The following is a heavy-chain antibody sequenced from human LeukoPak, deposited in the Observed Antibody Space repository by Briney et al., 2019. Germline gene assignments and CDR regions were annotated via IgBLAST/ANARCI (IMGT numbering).Heavy chain of an antibody. Sequence: SETLSLTCSVSGGLISSSGNFYWGWIRQVPGKGLEWIGSVYYTGYSYDNPSLKSRVTVSVDTSKNQFSLKLSSVTAADTAVYYCARESEGTHHDSTAAFHYWGQGTLVTVSS. V-gene: IGHV4-39*07. CDR1: GGLISSSGNFY. D-gene: IGHD1-7*01. J-gene: IGHJ4*02. CDR2: VYYTGYS. CDR3: ARESEGTHHDSTAAFHY.